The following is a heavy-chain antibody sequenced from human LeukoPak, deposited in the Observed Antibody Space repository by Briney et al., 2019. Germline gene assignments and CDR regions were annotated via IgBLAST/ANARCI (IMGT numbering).Heavy chain of an antibody. D-gene: IGHD5-24*01. CDR2: ISAYSGNT. CDR1: GYTFTSYG. Sequence: ASVKVSCKASGYTFTSYGISWVRQAPGQGLEWMGWISAYSGNTNYAQKLQGRVTMTTDTSTSTAYMELRSLRSDDTAVYYCARVTLATIPSGYWGQGTLVTVSS. V-gene: IGHV1-18*01. CDR3: ARVTLATIPSGY. J-gene: IGHJ4*02.